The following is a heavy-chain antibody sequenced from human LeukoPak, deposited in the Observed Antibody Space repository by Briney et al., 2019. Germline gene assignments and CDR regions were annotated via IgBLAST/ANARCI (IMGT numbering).Heavy chain of an antibody. J-gene: IGHJ3*02. CDR2: ISNDGSNK. Sequence: GGSLRLSCAASGFTFSSYGMHWVRQAPGKGLEWVAVISNDGSNKYYAESVKGRFTISRDNSKNTLYLQMNSLRAEDTAVYYCAKAGSSWLHDAFDIWGQGTMVTVSS. CDR3: AKAGSSWLHDAFDI. CDR1: GFTFSSYG. D-gene: IGHD6-13*01. V-gene: IGHV3-30*18.